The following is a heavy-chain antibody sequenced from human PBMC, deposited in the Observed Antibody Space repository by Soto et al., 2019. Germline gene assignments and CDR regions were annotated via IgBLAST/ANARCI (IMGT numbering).Heavy chain of an antibody. Sequence: QLQLQESGPGLVKPSETLSLTCTVSGGSISSSSYYWGWIRQPPGKGLEWIGSIYYSGSTYYNPSLKSRVTISVDTSKNQFSLKLSSVTAADTAVYYCDGRIVVVPAAINFDYWGQGTLVTVSS. V-gene: IGHV4-39*01. CDR1: GGSISSSSYY. D-gene: IGHD2-2*02. CDR2: IYYSGST. J-gene: IGHJ4*02. CDR3: DGRIVVVPAAINFDY.